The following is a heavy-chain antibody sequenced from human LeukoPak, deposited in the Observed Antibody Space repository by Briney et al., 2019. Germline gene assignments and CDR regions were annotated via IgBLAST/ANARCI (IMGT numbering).Heavy chain of an antibody. V-gene: IGHV3-7*01. Sequence: PVGSLRLSCAASGFPFSDYWMDWVRQAPGKGMEWVANIKEDGSKKSYADSVKGRFTISRDNAKSSLYLQMNSLRADDTAVYYCSRSLDYWGQGALVTVSS. CDR3: SRSLDY. J-gene: IGHJ4*02. CDR1: GFPFSDYW. CDR2: IKEDGSKK.